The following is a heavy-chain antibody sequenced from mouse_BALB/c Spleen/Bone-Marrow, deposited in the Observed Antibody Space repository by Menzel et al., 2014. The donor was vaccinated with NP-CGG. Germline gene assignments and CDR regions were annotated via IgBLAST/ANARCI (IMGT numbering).Heavy chain of an antibody. Sequence: EVKLQESGGGLVQPGGSLKLSCAASGFTFSSYTMSWVRQTPGKRLEWVAYISNGGGSTYYPDTVKGRFTISRDNAKNTLYLQMSSLKSEDTAMYYCATGTFAYWGQGTLVTVSA. J-gene: IGHJ3*01. D-gene: IGHD4-1*01. V-gene: IGHV5-12-2*01. CDR3: ATGTFAY. CDR2: ISNGGGST. CDR1: GFTFSSYT.